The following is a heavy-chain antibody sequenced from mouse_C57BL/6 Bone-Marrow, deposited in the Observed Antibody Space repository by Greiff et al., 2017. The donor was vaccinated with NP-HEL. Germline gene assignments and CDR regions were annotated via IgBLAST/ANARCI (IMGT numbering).Heavy chain of an antibody. J-gene: IGHJ2*01. CDR3: ARYDITTAYYFDY. CDR2: IRNKANGYTT. CDR1: GFTFTDYY. V-gene: IGHV7-3*01. D-gene: IGHD1-1*01. Sequence: EVKLVESGGGLVQPGGSLSLSCAASGFTFTDYYMSWVRQPPGKALEWLGFIRNKANGYTTEYSASVKGRFTISRDNSQSILYLQMNALRAEDSATYYCARYDITTAYYFDYWGQGTTLTVSS.